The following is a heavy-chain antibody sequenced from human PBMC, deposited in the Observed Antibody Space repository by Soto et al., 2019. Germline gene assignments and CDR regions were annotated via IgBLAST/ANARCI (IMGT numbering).Heavy chain of an antibody. CDR1: GFTFSSYA. D-gene: IGHD6-13*01. J-gene: IGHJ5*02. Sequence: GGSLRLSCAASGFTFSSYAMSWVRQAPGKGLEWVSAISGSGGSTYYADSVKGRFTISRDNSKNTLYLQMNSLRAEDTAVYYCPIKLHTIAEVLGFDPWGQGTLVTVSS. CDR2: ISGSGGST. CDR3: PIKLHTIAEVLGFDP. V-gene: IGHV3-23*01.